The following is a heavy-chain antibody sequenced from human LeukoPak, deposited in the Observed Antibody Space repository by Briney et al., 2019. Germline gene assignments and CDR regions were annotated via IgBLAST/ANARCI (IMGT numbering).Heavy chain of an antibody. CDR3: ARGPVREYFDY. CDR2: LRYDGSNK. J-gene: IGHJ4*02. Sequence: GGSLRLSCAASGFTLSSYCMHWVRQAPGKALEGVAFLRYDGSNKYYADSVKARFNISRDKSKNPLYVQMKSLRAEDTAVYYCARGPVREYFDYWGQGTLGTVSS. D-gene: IGHD1-26*01. CDR1: GFTLSSYC. V-gene: IGHV3-30*02.